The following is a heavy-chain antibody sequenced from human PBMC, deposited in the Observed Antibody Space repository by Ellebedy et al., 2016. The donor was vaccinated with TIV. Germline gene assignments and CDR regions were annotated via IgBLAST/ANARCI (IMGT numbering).Heavy chain of an antibody. Sequence: PGGSLRLSCVASGFTFSSHAMNWVRPAPGKGLEWVSTIRNIAYSTHYADSVKGRFTISRDNSKNTLYLQMNSLRGEDTAVYYCAKDLRYTNAWGGAFDIWGRGTMVTVSS. V-gene: IGHV3-23*01. J-gene: IGHJ3*02. D-gene: IGHD6-19*01. CDR3: AKDLRYTNAWGGAFDI. CDR1: GFTFSSHA. CDR2: IRNIAYST.